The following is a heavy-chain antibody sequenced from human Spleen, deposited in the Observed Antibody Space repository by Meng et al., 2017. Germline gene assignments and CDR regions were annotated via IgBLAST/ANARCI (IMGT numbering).Heavy chain of an antibody. CDR3: ARDRERYGMDV. J-gene: IGHJ6*02. D-gene: IGHD1-26*01. CDR1: GGSISSCY. V-gene: IGHV4-59*01. CDR2: ISYSGNA. Sequence: GSLRLSCTVSGGSISSCYWSWIRQAPGKGLEWIGYISYSGNALYNPSLKSRVTISIATSQNQFSLKLSSVSVADTAIYYCARDRERYGMDVWGQGTTVTVSS.